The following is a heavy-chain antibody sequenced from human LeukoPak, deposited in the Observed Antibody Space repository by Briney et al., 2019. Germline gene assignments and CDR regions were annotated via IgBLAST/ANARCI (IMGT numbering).Heavy chain of an antibody. D-gene: IGHD7-27*01. CDR1: GYTFTSYD. CDR2: MSPNSGDT. J-gene: IGHJ4*02. CDR3: ARGPPNWGYDY. V-gene: IGHV1-8*01. Sequence: ASVKVSCKASGYTFTSYDFNWVRPATGQRPEWMGWMSPNSGDTGYAQKFQDRVTMTRNTSISTAYMELSSLRSDDTAVYYCARGPPNWGYDYWGPGTLVTVSS.